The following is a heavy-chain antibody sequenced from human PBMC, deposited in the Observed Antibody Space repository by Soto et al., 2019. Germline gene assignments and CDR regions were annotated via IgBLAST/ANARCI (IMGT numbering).Heavy chain of an antibody. D-gene: IGHD2-2*01. CDR2: ISYDGSNK. Sequence: QVQLVESGGGVVQPGRSLRLPCAASGFTLRSYAMHWVRQAPGKGLEWVAAISYDGSNKYNADSVKGRFTISRDNSKNTLYLQMNSLRVEDTAVYYCARARLDTPALGYWGQGTLVTVPS. J-gene: IGHJ4*02. CDR1: GFTLRSYA. CDR3: ARARLDTPALGY. V-gene: IGHV3-30-3*01.